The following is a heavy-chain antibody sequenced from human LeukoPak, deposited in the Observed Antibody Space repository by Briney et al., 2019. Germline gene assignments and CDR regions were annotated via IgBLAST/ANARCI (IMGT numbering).Heavy chain of an antibody. V-gene: IGHV3-64D*09. CDR3: VKDLWCPPPDY. Sequence: PGVSLRLSCSVSGFTFSIYTMHWVRQAPGKGLEYVSAISSNGGTTYYADSVKGRFTISRDNSKNTLYLQMSSLRPEDTAVYYCVKDLWCPPPDYWGREPWSP. J-gene: IGHJ4*02. CDR2: ISSNGGTT. D-gene: IGHD4/OR15-4a*01. CDR1: GFTFSIYT.